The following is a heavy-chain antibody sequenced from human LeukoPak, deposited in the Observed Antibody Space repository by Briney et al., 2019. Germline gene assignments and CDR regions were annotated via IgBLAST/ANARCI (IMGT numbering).Heavy chain of an antibody. Sequence: SETLSLTCTVSGGSISSSSYYWGWIRQPPGKGLEWIGEINHSGSTNYNPSLKSRVTISVDTSKNQFSLKLSSVTAADTAVYYCARGRESTMIVVGDNWFDPWGQGTLVTVSS. CDR3: ARGRESTMIVVGDNWFDP. CDR2: INHSGST. D-gene: IGHD3-22*01. CDR1: GGSISSSSYY. V-gene: IGHV4-39*07. J-gene: IGHJ5*02.